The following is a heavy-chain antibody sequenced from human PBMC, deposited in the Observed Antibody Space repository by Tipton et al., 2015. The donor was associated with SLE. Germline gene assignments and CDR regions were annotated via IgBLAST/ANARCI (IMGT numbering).Heavy chain of an antibody. CDR2: INHIGST. CDR3: ARGGPRWLRNAGIGY. J-gene: IGHJ4*02. V-gene: IGHV4-34*01. CDR1: GGSFSGYY. Sequence: TLSLTCAVYGGSFSGYYWSWIRQPPGKGLEWIGEINHIGSTNYNPSLKSRVTISVDTSKNQFSLKLSSVTAADTAVYYCARGGPRWLRNAGIGYWGQGTLVTVSS. D-gene: IGHD5-24*01.